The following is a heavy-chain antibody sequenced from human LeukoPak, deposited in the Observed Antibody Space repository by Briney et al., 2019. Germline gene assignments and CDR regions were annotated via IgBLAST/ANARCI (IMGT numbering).Heavy chain of an antibody. V-gene: IGHV1-2*02. J-gene: IGHJ3*02. CDR1: GYTSTGYY. Sequence: ASVKVSCKASGYTSTGYYMHWVRQAPGQGLEWMGWINPNSGGTNYAQKFQGRVTMTRGTSISTAYMELSRLRSDDTAVYYCARDRGWASDIWGQGQWSPSLQ. CDR2: INPNSGGT. D-gene: IGHD6-19*01. CDR3: ARDRGWASDI.